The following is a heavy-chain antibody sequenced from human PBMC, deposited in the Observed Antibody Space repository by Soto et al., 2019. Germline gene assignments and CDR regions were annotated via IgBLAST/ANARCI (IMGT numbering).Heavy chain of an antibody. CDR1: GFTFSSYA. V-gene: IGHV3-23*01. CDR2: IGESGTPT. CDR3: ARYIAGVRYYGMDV. D-gene: IGHD6-13*01. J-gene: IGHJ6*02. Sequence: EVQLLESGGGLVQPGGSLRLSCAASGFTFSSYAMKWVRQAPGKGLEWVSLIGESGTPTYYADSVKGRFTNSRDNSGNTLFLEMYSLRAEDTAVYYCARYIAGVRYYGMDVWGQGTTVTVSS.